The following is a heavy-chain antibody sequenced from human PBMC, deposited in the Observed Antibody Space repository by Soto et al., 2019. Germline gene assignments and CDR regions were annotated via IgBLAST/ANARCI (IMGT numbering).Heavy chain of an antibody. D-gene: IGHD6-13*01. Sequence: EALTSSGEGSGYSVTSYWIGWVRQMPGKGLEWMGIIYPGDSDTRYSPSFQGQVTISADKSISTAYLQWSSLKASDTAMYYCARMNYSRSIGSSSPTIYYHHYGMDVSGQGSTVIVS. V-gene: IGHV5-51*01. CDR3: ARMNYSRSIGSSSPTIYYHHYGMDV. CDR1: GYSVTSYW. CDR2: IYPGDSDT. J-gene: IGHJ6*02.